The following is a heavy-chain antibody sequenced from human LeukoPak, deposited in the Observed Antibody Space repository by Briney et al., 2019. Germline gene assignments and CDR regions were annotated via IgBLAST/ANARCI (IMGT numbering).Heavy chain of an antibody. Sequence: AGSLRLSCVASGFTFSDYGIHWVRQAPGKGLEWVAVISYDGRKMKYADSVKGRFTISRDNSKDTLSLHMNTLRTEDTAVYYCTRDYYDSSGYYYLPDYWGQGTLVTVSS. CDR3: TRDYYDSSGYYYLPDY. CDR2: ISYDGRKM. J-gene: IGHJ4*02. D-gene: IGHD3-22*01. V-gene: IGHV3-30*03. CDR1: GFTFSDYG.